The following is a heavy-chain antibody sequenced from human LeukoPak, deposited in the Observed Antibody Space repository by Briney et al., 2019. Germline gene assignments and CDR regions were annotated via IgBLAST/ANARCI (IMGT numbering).Heavy chain of an antibody. Sequence: SETLSLTCTVSGGSISSYYWSWIRQPPGKGLEWIGYIYYSGSTNYNPSLKSRVTISVDTSKNQFSLKLSSVTAADTAVYYCARGGDYGDYEGYWGQGTLVTVSS. J-gene: IGHJ4*02. V-gene: IGHV4-59*08. CDR3: ARGGDYGDYEGY. CDR1: GGSISSYY. D-gene: IGHD4-17*01. CDR2: IYYSGST.